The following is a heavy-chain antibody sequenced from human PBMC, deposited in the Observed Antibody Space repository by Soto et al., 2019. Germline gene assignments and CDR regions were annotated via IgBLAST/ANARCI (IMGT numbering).Heavy chain of an antibody. V-gene: IGHV1-69*01. Sequence: QVQLVQSGAAVKKRGSSVKVSCQASGGTFSSYAISWVRQAPGQGLEWMGGIIPISGTANYAQKFQGRVTIAADESTSTAYMELSSLRSEDTAVYYCARSQGSSTSLDIYYYYYYGMDVWGQGTTVTVSS. D-gene: IGHD2-2*01. CDR2: IIPISGTA. CDR1: GGTFSSYA. CDR3: ARSQGSSTSLDIYYYYYYGMDV. J-gene: IGHJ6*02.